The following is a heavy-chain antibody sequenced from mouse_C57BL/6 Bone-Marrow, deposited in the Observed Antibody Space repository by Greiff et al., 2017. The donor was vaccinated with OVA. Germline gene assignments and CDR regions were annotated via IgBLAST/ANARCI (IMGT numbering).Heavy chain of an antibody. CDR2: ISGGGGNT. CDR3: ARQMLLLDY. D-gene: IGHD2-12*01. J-gene: IGHJ2*01. CDR1: GFTFSSYT. Sequence: EVKLVESGGGLVKPGGSLKLSCAASGFTFSSYTMSWVRQTPEKRLEWVATISGGGGNTYYPDSVKGRFIISRDNAKNTLYLQMSSLRSEDTALYYCARQMLLLDYWGQGTTLTVSS. V-gene: IGHV5-9*01.